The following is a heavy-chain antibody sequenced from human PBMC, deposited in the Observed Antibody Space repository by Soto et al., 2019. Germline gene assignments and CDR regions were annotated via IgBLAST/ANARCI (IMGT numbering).Heavy chain of an antibody. D-gene: IGHD2-15*01. CDR1: GFTFSSYG. J-gene: IGHJ6*03. CDR2: ISYDGSNK. V-gene: IGHV3-30*18. Sequence: GGSLRLSCAASGFTFSSYGMHWVRQAPGKGLEWVAVISYDGSNKYYADSVKGRFTISRDNSKNTLYLQMNSLRAEDTAVYYCAKEGCSGGSCYFYYYYYMDVWGKGTTVTVSS. CDR3: AKEGCSGGSCYFYYYYYMDV.